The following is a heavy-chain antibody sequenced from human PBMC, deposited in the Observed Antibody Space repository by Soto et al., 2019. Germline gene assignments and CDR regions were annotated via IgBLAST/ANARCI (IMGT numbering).Heavy chain of an antibody. CDR3: ARRCRGGSCFRDYTMDV. J-gene: IGHJ6*02. Sequence: EVQLVQSGAEVKKAGESLKISCKGSGYSFTNYWIGWVRQVPGKGLDWMGIIYPGDSDTEYSPSFQGQVTISADKSISXXYLQWSSLKASDTAIYYCARRCRGGSCFRDYTMDVWGQGTTVTVSS. D-gene: IGHD2-15*01. V-gene: IGHV5-51*03. CDR1: GYSFTNYW. CDR2: IYPGDSDT.